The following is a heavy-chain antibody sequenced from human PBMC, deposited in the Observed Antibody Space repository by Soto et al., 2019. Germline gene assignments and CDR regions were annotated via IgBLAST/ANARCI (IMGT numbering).Heavy chain of an antibody. CDR1: GFTFSSYG. CDR2: ISGSGAST. D-gene: IGHD3-22*01. V-gene: IGHV3-23*01. CDR3: AKGFTMIVVVPFVY. Sequence: GGSLRLSCAASGFTFSSYGMSWVRQAPGKGLEWVSAISGSGASTYYADSVKGRFTISRDNSKNTLYLQMNTLRAEDTAIYYCAKGFTMIVVVPFVYWGQGTLVTVSS. J-gene: IGHJ4*02.